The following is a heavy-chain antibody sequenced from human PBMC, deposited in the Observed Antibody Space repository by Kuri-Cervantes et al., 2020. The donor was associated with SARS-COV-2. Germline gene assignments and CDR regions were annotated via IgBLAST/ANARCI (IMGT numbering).Heavy chain of an antibody. CDR1: GFTLSNYA. Sequence: GGSLRLSCAASGFTLSNYAIHWVRQAPGKGLVWVSRINPDGSYTNNADSVKGRFTLSRDNAKNMLFLQMSSLRAEDTAVYYCVRDGDHWNFDYWGQGTLVTVSS. V-gene: IGHV3-74*01. D-gene: IGHD1-1*01. CDR3: VRDGDHWNFDY. J-gene: IGHJ4*02. CDR2: INPDGSYT.